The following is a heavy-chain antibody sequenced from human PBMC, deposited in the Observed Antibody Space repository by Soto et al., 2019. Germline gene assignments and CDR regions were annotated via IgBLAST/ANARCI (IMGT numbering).Heavy chain of an antibody. CDR3: ARGRRFISSYYMDV. CDR1: GFTFSSYW. V-gene: IGHV3-7*01. D-gene: IGHD3-16*02. J-gene: IGHJ6*03. CDR2: IKQDGSEK. Sequence: EVQLVESGGGLVQPGGSLRLSCAASGFTFSSYWMSWVRQAPGKGLEWVANIKQDGSEKYYVDSVKGRFTISRDNAKNSLYLKMNSLRAEDTAVYYCARGRRFISSYYMDVWGKGTTVTVSS.